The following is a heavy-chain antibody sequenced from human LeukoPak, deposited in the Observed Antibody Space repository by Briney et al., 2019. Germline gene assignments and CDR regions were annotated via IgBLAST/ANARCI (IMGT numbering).Heavy chain of an antibody. CDR1: GFTFSSYA. CDR3: VRSRSYVLRFLEWLLSPLDY. D-gene: IGHD3-3*01. CDR2: ISYDGSNK. J-gene: IGHJ4*02. V-gene: IGHV3-30-3*01. Sequence: GRSLRLSCAASGFTFSSYAMHWVRQAPGKGLEWVAVISYDGSNKYYADSVKGRFTISRDNSKNTLYLQMNSLRAEDTAVYYCVRSRSYVLRFLEWLLSPLDYWGQGTLVTVSS.